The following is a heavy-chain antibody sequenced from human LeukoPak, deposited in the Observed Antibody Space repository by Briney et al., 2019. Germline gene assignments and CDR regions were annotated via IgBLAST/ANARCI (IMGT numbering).Heavy chain of an antibody. V-gene: IGHV4-34*01. CDR3: ARRSYDFWSGYSYYMDV. J-gene: IGHJ6*03. CDR2: INHSGST. CDR1: GGSFSGYY. Sequence: KPSETLSLTCAVYGGSFSGYYWSWIRQPPGKGLEWIGEINHSGSTNYNPSFKSRVTISVDTSKNQFSLKLSSVTAADTAVYYCARRSYDFWSGYSYYMDVWGKGTTVTVSS. D-gene: IGHD3-3*01.